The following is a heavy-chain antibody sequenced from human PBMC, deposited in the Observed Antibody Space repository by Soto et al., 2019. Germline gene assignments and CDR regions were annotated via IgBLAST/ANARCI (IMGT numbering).Heavy chain of an antibody. CDR3: AYSTGWYRHDV. Sequence: QVQLQESGPGLVKPSGTLSLTCAVSGDSISSPKWWTWLRQPPGKGLEWIRDLLHSGTTNYNPSIMRRVTLSVDKPQNQFSLQLTSVTAADPAIYYCAYSTGWYRHDVWGQGTSVTVSS. J-gene: IGHJ3*01. CDR2: LLHSGTT. CDR1: GDSISSPKW. V-gene: IGHV4-4*02. D-gene: IGHD6-19*01.